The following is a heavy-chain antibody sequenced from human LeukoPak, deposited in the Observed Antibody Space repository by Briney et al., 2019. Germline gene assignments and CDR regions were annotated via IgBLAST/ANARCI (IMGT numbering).Heavy chain of an antibody. CDR2: ISSSGSTI. Sequence: GGSLRLSCAASGFTFANYAMNWVRLAPGKGREWVSYISSSGSTIYYTDSVKGRFSTSRDNAKNTLYLQMNSLRAEDTAVYYCARGPYDSYFDYWGQGTLVTVSS. D-gene: IGHD5-12*01. J-gene: IGHJ4*02. CDR1: GFTFANYA. CDR3: ARGPYDSYFDY. V-gene: IGHV3-48*03.